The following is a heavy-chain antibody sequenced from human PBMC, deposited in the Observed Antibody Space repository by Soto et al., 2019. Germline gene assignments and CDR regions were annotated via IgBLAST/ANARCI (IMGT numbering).Heavy chain of an antibody. CDR2: ISGSGGST. CDR1: GFTFSRYA. Sequence: EVQLLESGGGLVQPGGSLRLSCAASGFTFSRYAMSWVRQAPGKWLEWVSAISGSGGSTYYADSVKGRFAISRDNSKNTMYLKMNSMRAEDTAVYYCSKEGDGYFDYWVRGTLVTV. J-gene: IGHJ4*02. V-gene: IGHV3-23*01. CDR3: SKEGDGYFDY.